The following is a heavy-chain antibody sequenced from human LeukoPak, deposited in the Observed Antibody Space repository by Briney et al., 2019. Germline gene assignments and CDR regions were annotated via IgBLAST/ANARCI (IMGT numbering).Heavy chain of an antibody. J-gene: IGHJ4*02. CDR2: TSSSDSGK. D-gene: IGHD2-2*01. CDR1: GFTLSSYA. V-gene: IGHV3-23*01. Sequence: GGSLRLSCVVSGFTLSSYAMSWVRQAPGKGLEWVAATSSSDSGKYHADSVRGRFTISRDNSKNTVYLQMNSLRAEDTAVYYCAKEGDLVVVPAFFDYWGQGTLVTVSS. CDR3: AKEGDLVVVPAFFDY.